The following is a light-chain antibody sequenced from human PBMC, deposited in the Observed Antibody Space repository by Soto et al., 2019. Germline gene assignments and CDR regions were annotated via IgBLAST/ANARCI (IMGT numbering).Light chain of an antibody. Sequence: EIVLTQSPGTLSLSPGERATLSCRASQSVTSSYLAWYQQKPGQAPRLLIYGASSRATGIPDRFSGSGSGTDLTLAIGRLEPEDFAVYYCQQYGRSPWTFGQGTRV. CDR2: GAS. J-gene: IGKJ1*01. CDR1: QSVTSSY. CDR3: QQYGRSPWT. V-gene: IGKV3-20*01.